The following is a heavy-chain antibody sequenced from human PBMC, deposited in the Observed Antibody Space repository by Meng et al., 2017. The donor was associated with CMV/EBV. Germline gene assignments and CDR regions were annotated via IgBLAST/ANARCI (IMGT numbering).Heavy chain of an antibody. CDR2: IYYSGST. V-gene: IGHV4-39*07. D-gene: IGHD6-13*01. CDR1: GFTVSSNY. J-gene: IGHJ4*02. CDR3: AGEHVPYSSSWYYFDY. Sequence: SETLSLTCAASGFTVSSNYMSWVRQAPGKGLEWIGSIYYSGSTYYNPSLKSRVTISVDTSKNQFSLKLSSVTAADTAVYYCAGEHVPYSSSWYYFDYWGQGTLVTVSS.